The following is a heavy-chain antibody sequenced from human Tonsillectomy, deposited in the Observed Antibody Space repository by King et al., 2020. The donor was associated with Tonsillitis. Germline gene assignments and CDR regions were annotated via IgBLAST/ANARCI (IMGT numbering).Heavy chain of an antibody. J-gene: IGHJ3*02. CDR3: AREGRAEGRTSGAFDI. CDR2: INHSGST. CDR1: SGSFSDYY. V-gene: IGHV4-34*01. D-gene: IGHD2-2*01. Sequence: QVQLQQWGAGLLKPSETLSLTCAVYSGSFSDYYWSWLRQPPGKGLEWIGEINHSGSTNYNSSLKSRVLISVDTSREHFSLNLKSVTAADTAVYYCAREGRAEGRTSGAFDIWGQGTMVTVSS.